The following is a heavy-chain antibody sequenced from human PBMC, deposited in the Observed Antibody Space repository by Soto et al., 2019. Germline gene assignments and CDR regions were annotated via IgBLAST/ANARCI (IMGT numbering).Heavy chain of an antibody. Sequence: VQLVQSGAEVRKPGSSVKVSCKASGGDFKNFIIAWVRQAPGHGLEWMGGVIPIFGTPNFVQKFQDRVTVSADEATSTTYMELGSMRSEDTAVYYCARVGSCLSCSCRDYGIDVWGQGTTVIVSS. V-gene: IGHV1-69*01. D-gene: IGHD6-13*01. CDR2: VIPIFGTP. CDR1: GGDFKNFI. CDR3: ARVGSCLSCSCRDYGIDV. J-gene: IGHJ6*02.